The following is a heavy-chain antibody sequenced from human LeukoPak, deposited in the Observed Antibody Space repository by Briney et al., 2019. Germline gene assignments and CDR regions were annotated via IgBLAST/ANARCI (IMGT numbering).Heavy chain of an antibody. D-gene: IGHD6-13*01. J-gene: IGHJ6*03. CDR2: IYYSGST. CDR3: ARDGSSWYVDV. Sequence: PSETLSLTCTVSGGSISSYYWSWIRQPPGKGLEWIGYIYYSGSTNYNPSLKSRVTISVDTSKNQFSLKLSSVTAADTAVYYCARDGSSWYVDVWGKGTTVTVSS. CDR1: GGSISSYY. V-gene: IGHV4-59*01.